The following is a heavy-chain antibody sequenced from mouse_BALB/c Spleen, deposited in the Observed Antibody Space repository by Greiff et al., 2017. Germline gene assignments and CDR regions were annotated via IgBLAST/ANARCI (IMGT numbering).Heavy chain of an antibody. D-gene: IGHD2-1*01. J-gene: IGHJ3*01. CDR1: GYTFTSYW. CDR2: IAPGSGST. CDR3: AREGGNYGAWFAY. Sequence: DLVKPGASVKLSCKASGYTFTSYWINWINQRPGQGLEWIGRIAPGSGSTYYNEMFKGKATLTVDTSSSTAYIQLSSLSSEDSAVYFCAREGGNYGAWFAYWGQGTLVTVSA. V-gene: IGHV1S41*01.